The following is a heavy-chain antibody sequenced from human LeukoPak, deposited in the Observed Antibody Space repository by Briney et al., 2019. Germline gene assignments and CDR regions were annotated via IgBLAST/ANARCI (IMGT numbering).Heavy chain of an antibody. Sequence: SVKVSCKASGGTFSSYAISWVRQAPGQGLEWMGRIIPILGIANYAQKFQGRVTITADKSTSTAYMELSSLRSEDTAVYYCARDIREFAFDIWGQGTMVTVSS. V-gene: IGHV1-69*04. CDR1: GGTFSSYA. CDR2: IIPILGIA. J-gene: IGHJ3*02. CDR3: ARDIREFAFDI.